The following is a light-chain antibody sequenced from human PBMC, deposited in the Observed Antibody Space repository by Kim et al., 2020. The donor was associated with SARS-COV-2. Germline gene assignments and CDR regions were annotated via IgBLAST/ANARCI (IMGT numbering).Light chain of an antibody. CDR1: QSVTGAY. V-gene: IGKV3-20*01. Sequence: EIVLTQSPGTLSLSPGERATLSCRASQSVTGAYLAWYQQRPGQAPRLLIYGASSRTTGIPDRFRGSGSGTDFTLTITRLEPEDFAVYYCQQYGSSPRTFGQGTKVDIK. CDR3: QQYGSSPRT. J-gene: IGKJ1*01. CDR2: GAS.